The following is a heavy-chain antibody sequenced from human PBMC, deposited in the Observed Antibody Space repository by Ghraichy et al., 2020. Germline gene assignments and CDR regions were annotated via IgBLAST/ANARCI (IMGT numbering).Heavy chain of an antibody. CDR2: ISGIASKT. CDR1: GIDFSIYA. Sequence: GGSLRLSCAASGIDFSIYAMSWVRQAPGKGLEWVSGISGIASKTYYADSVKGRFTISRDNSKNVLFLQMTGLRAEDTAIYYCAKEDGGHCSGGTCYLQDNFYGVDVWGQGTTDTVSS. V-gene: IGHV3-23*01. CDR3: AKEDGGHCSGGTCYLQDNFYGVDV. J-gene: IGHJ6*02. D-gene: IGHD2-15*01.